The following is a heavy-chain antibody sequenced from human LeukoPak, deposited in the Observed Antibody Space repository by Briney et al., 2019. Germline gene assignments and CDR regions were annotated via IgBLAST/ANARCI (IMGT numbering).Heavy chain of an antibody. Sequence: ASVKVSCKASGYTFTSYYIHWVRQAPGQGLGWMGLINPSGGSTSYAQKFQGRVTMTRDTSTSTVYMELSSLRSEDTAVYYCARVEYNWNDKGVYFDYWGQGTLVTVSS. CDR2: INPSGGST. CDR3: ARVEYNWNDKGVYFDY. CDR1: GYTFTSYY. D-gene: IGHD1-20*01. J-gene: IGHJ4*02. V-gene: IGHV1-46*01.